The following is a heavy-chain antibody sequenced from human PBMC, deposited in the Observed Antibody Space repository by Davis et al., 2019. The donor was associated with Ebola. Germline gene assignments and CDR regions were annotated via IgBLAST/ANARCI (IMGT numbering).Heavy chain of an antibody. CDR3: ATTGYYYDSSGYYLY. CDR1: GYTFTGYY. D-gene: IGHD3-22*01. V-gene: IGHV1-2*02. J-gene: IGHJ4*02. CDR2: INPNSGGT. Sequence: ASVQVSCKASGYTFTGYYIHWVRQAPGQGLEWMGWINPNSGGTNYAQKFQGRVTMTRDTSISTAYMELSRLRSDDTAVYYCATTGYYYDSSGYYLYWGQGTLVTVSS.